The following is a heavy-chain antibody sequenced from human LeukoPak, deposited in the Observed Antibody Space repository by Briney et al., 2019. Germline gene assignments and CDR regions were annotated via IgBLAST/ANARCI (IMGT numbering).Heavy chain of an antibody. Sequence: SQTLSLTCTVSGGSISSGGHFWSWIRQHPGKGLEWIGYIYYSGSTYYNPSLKSRVTISVDTSKNQFSLKLSSVTAADTAVYYCARMSRPVNRVDYWGQGTLVTVSS. D-gene: IGHD3-10*01. CDR1: GGSISSGGHF. V-gene: IGHV4-31*03. J-gene: IGHJ4*02. CDR3: ARMSRPVNRVDY. CDR2: IYYSGST.